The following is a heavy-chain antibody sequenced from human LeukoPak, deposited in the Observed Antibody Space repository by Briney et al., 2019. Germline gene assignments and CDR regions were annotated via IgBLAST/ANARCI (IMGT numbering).Heavy chain of an antibody. CDR3: ADLAARWRPDAFDI. J-gene: IGHJ3*02. V-gene: IGHV3-30-3*01. CDR2: ISYDGSNK. Sequence: GGSLRLSCAASGFTFSSYAMHWVRQAPGKGLEWVAVISYDGSNKYYADSVKGRFTISRDNSKNTLYLQMNSLRAEDTAVYYCADLAARWRPDAFDIWGQGTVVTVSS. CDR1: GFTFSSYA. D-gene: IGHD6-6*01.